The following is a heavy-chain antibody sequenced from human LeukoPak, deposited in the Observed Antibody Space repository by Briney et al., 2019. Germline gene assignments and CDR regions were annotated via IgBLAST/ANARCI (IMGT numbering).Heavy chain of an antibody. CDR2: ISAYSGNI. Sequence: ASVKVSCKASGYTFTSYGISWVRQAPGQGLEWMGWISAYSGNIDYAQKFQGRVIMTTDTSTSTGYKELRSLRPDDTAVYYCARVHKYCSGSSCNDYWGQGTLVTVSS. CDR3: ARVHKYCSGSSCNDY. J-gene: IGHJ4*02. CDR1: GYTFTSYG. D-gene: IGHD2-15*01. V-gene: IGHV1-18*01.